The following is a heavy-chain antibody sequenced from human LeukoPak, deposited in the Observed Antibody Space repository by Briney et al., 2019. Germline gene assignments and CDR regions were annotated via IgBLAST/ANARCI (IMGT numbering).Heavy chain of an antibody. J-gene: IGHJ4*02. CDR3: ARCSSMYYFDY. V-gene: IGHV3-66*01. D-gene: IGHD3-10*02. CDR2: IYSGGST. CDR1: GFTVSSNY. Sequence: PGGSLRLSCAAPGFTVSSNYMSWVRQAPGKGLEWVSVIYSGGSTYYADSVKGRFTISRDNSKNTLYLQMNSLRAEDTAVYYCARCSSMYYFDYWGQGTLVTVSS.